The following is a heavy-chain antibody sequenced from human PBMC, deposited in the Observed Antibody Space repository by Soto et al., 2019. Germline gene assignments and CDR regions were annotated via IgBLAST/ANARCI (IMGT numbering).Heavy chain of an antibody. J-gene: IGHJ4*02. CDR1: GGSISSYY. Sequence: SETLSLTCSVSGGSISSYYWSWIRQPLGKGLEWIGYMYYSGSTTYNPSLKSRVTISVDTSRKQFSLRLSSVTAADTAVYYCASWGFCSSTNCYPDSWGQGTLVTVSS. D-gene: IGHD2-2*01. V-gene: IGHV4-59*08. CDR3: ASWGFCSSTNCYPDS. CDR2: MYYSGST.